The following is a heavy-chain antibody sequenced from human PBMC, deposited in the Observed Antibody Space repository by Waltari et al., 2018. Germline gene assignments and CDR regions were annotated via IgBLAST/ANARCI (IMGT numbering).Heavy chain of an antibody. J-gene: IGHJ4*02. CDR1: GYSISSGYY. D-gene: IGHD1-26*01. Sequence: QVQLQESGPGLVKPSETLSLTCAVSGYSISSGYYWGWIRQPPGKGLEWIGGIYHSGRAYYNPSLKSRVTISVDTSKNQFSLKLSSVTAADTAVYYCARHPGSYCYFDYWGQGTLVTVSS. CDR2: IYHSGRA. CDR3: ARHPGSYCYFDY. V-gene: IGHV4-38-2*01.